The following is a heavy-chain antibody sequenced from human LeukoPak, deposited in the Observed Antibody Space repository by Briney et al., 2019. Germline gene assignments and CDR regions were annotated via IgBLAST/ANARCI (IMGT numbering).Heavy chain of an antibody. Sequence: ASVKVSCKASGYTFTSYGISWVRQAPGQGLEWMGWISAYNGNTNYAQKLQGRVTMTTDTSTSTAYMELRSLRSEDTAVYYCARDGPGMYSGSRYYYGMDVWGQGTTVTVSS. CDR3: ARDGPGMYSGSRYYYGMDV. J-gene: IGHJ6*02. CDR1: GYTFTSYG. V-gene: IGHV1-18*01. D-gene: IGHD1-26*01. CDR2: ISAYNGNT.